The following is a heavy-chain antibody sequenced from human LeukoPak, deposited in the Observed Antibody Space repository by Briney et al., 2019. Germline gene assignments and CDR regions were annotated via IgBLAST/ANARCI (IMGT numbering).Heavy chain of an antibody. V-gene: IGHV1-2*02. J-gene: IGHJ5*02. CDR1: GYTFTGYY. CDR2: INPNSGGT. CDR3: ARKRRGFHSGAWFDP. D-gene: IGHD1-26*01. Sequence: GASVKVSCKASGYTFTGYYMHWLRQAPGQGLEWMGWINPNSGGTNYAQKFQGRVTMTRDTSISTAYVELSRLRSDDTAVYYCARKRRGFHSGAWFDPWGQGTLVTVSS.